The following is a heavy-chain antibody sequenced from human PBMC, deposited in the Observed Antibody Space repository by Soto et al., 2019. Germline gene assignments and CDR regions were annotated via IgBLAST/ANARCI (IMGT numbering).Heavy chain of an antibody. CDR2: IYYSGKT. CDR1: GGSINTRSYY. Sequence: SETLSLTCTVSGGSINTRSYYWGWIRQPPGKGLEWIGTIYYSGKTYYNSSLKSRVTISADTSRNQFSLKVSPVTAADTAVYYCARDQPGCSYGYGLGYWGQGTLVTVS. J-gene: IGHJ4*02. D-gene: IGHD5-18*01. CDR3: ARDQPGCSYGYGLGY. V-gene: IGHV4-39*02.